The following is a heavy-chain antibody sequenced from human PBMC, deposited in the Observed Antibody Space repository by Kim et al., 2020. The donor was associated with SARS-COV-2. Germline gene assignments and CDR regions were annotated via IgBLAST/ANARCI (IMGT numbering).Heavy chain of an antibody. J-gene: IGHJ4*02. Sequence: SETLSLTCAVYGGSFSGYYWSWIRQPPGKGLEWIGEINHSGSTNYNPSLKSRVTISVDTSKNQFSLKLSSVTAADTAVYYCASVGTAMGSFDYWGQGTLV. CDR3: ASVGTAMGSFDY. V-gene: IGHV4-34*01. CDR1: GGSFSGYY. CDR2: INHSGST. D-gene: IGHD5-18*01.